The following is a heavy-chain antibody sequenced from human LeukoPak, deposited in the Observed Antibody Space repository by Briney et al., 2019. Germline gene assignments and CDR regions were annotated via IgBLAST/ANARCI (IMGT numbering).Heavy chain of an antibody. CDR1: GFTSTNYW. CDR2: IKQDASDK. V-gene: IGHV3-7*01. CDR3: VRDPVYY. J-gene: IGHJ4*02. Sequence: GGSLRLSCAAAGFTSTNYWMSWVRQAPGKGLEWVASIKQDASDKYYVDPVKGRFTISRDNAKNSLFLQMISLRAEDTALYYCVRDPVYYWGQGILVTVSS.